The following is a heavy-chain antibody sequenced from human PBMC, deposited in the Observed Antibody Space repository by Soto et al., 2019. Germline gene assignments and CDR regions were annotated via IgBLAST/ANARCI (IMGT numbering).Heavy chain of an antibody. V-gene: IGHV4-31*03. J-gene: IGHJ4*01. D-gene: IGHD6-13*01. CDR1: HGSFSSDPFY. CDR2: ISYRGNT. Sequence: PSEALSLTCTVPHGSFSSDPFYWTWILQHPGKGLEWIGYISYRGNTYYLPSLKSRVSISIDTSQNQFSLRLNSVTAADTAVYYCARSGYGSSDFDHWGQGTLVTVSS. CDR3: ARSGYGSSDFDH.